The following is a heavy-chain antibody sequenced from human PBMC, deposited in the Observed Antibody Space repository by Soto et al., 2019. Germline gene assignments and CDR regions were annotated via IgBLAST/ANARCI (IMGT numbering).Heavy chain of an antibody. J-gene: IGHJ4*02. CDR3: ARDRGVTMGFDS. Sequence: SETLSLTCAVYGGSFSGYYWSWIRQPPGKGLEWIGEINHSGSTNYNPSLKSRVTISVDTSKNQFSLKLSSVTAADTAVYYCARDRGVTMGFDSWGQGTLVTVSS. V-gene: IGHV4-34*01. D-gene: IGHD4-17*01. CDR2: INHSGST. CDR1: GGSFSGYY.